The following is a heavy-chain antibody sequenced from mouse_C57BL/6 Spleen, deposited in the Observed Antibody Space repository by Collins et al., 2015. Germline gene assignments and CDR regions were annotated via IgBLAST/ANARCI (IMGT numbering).Heavy chain of an antibody. CDR2: INPSNGGT. Sequence: QVQLQQSGPELVKPGASVKISCKASGYAFSSSWMNWVKQRPGQGLEWIGNINPSNGGTNYNEKFKSKATLTVDKSSSTAYMQLSSLTSEDSAVYYCARGIYGSYFDYWGQGTTLTVSS. CDR1: GYAFSSSW. J-gene: IGHJ2*01. V-gene: IGHV1-53*01. D-gene: IGHD1-1*01. CDR3: ARGIYGSYFDY.